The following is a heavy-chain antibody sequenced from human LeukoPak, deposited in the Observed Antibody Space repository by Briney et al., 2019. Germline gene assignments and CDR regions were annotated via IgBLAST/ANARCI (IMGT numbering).Heavy chain of an antibody. V-gene: IGHV4-30-2*01. CDR2: IYHSGSGST. CDR1: GGSISSGGHS. D-gene: IGHD4-23*01. Sequence: SETLSLTCTVSGGSISSGGHSWSWIRQPPGKGLEWIGYIYHSGSGSTYYNPSLKSRVTISIDKSKNQFSLKLRSVTAADTAVYYCARHGPPKMVVVVTPPDYWGQGTLVTVSS. CDR3: ARHGPPKMVVVVTPPDY. J-gene: IGHJ4*02.